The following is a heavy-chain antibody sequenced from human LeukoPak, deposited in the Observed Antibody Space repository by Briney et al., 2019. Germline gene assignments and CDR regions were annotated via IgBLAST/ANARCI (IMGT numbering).Heavy chain of an antibody. J-gene: IGHJ6*03. Sequence: SETLSLTCTVSGGSISSYYWSWLRQPPGKGLVGMGYIYYSGSTNYNPSLKSRVTISVDTSKNQFSLKLSSVTAADTAVYYCARAQVVPANYYYYMDVWGKGTTVTVSS. CDR2: IYYSGST. CDR3: ARAQVVPANYYYYMDV. CDR1: GGSISSYY. V-gene: IGHV4-59*01. D-gene: IGHD2-2*01.